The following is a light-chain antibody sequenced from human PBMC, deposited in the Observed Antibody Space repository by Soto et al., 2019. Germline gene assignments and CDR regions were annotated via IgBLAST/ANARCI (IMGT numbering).Light chain of an antibody. CDR3: QSADSSGTNWV. Sequence: SYELTQPPSVSVSPGQTARITCSGDALPKQYAYWYQQKPGQAPVLVIYKDSERPSGIPERFSGSSSGTTVTLTISGVQAEDEADYYCQSADSSGTNWVFGGGTKLTVL. J-gene: IGLJ3*02. CDR2: KDS. CDR1: ALPKQY. V-gene: IGLV3-25*02.